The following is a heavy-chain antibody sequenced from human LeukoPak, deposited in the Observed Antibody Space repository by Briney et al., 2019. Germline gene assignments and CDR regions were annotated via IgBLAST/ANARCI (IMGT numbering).Heavy chain of an antibody. J-gene: IGHJ4*02. CDR2: ISAYNGNT. V-gene: IGHV1-18*01. CDR1: GYTFTSYG. D-gene: IGHD2-21*02. CDR3: ARDHYHKIHSVMVTAPDY. Sequence: ASVTVSCKASGYTFTSYGISWVRQAPGQGLEWMGWISAYNGNTNYAQKLQGRVTMTRDTSTSTVYMELSSLRSEDTAVYYCARDHYHKIHSVMVTAPDYWGQGTLVIVSS.